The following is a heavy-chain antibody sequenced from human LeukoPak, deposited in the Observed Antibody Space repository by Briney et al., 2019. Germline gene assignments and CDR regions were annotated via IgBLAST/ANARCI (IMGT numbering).Heavy chain of an antibody. D-gene: IGHD5-24*01. CDR3: ARRMATIEGS. J-gene: IGHJ5*02. CDR2: IIPIFGTA. Sequence: EWMGGIIPIFGTANYAQKFQGRVTITADESTSTAYMELSSLRSEDTAVYYCARRMATIEGSWGQGTLVTVSS. V-gene: IGHV1-69*01.